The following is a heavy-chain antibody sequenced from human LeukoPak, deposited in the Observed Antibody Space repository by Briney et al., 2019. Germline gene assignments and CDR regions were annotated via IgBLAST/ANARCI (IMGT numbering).Heavy chain of an antibody. CDR1: GGSISSYY. CDR2: IYYTGST. V-gene: IGHV4-59*08. Sequence: PSETLSLTCTVSGGSISSYYWGWIRQPPGKGLEWIGSIYYTGSTNFNPSLKGRVTISVDTSKNQFSLRLSSVTAADTAVYYCARHSYSTSLWYFDYWGQGTLVTVSS. CDR3: ARHSYSTSLWYFDY. J-gene: IGHJ4*02. D-gene: IGHD6-13*01.